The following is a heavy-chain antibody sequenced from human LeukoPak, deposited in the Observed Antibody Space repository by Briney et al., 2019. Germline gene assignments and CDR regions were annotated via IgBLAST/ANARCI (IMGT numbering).Heavy chain of an antibody. Sequence: ASVKVSCKASGYTFTNDGISWVRQAPGQGLEWMGQIIPIFGSANYAQRFQGSVTITADESTSTAYMELSSLRSEDTAVYYCARGLGARDYYFEHWGQGTLVTVSS. V-gene: IGHV1-69*13. CDR2: IIPIFGSA. CDR3: ARGLGARDYYFEH. CDR1: GYTFTNDG. D-gene: IGHD1-26*01. J-gene: IGHJ4*02.